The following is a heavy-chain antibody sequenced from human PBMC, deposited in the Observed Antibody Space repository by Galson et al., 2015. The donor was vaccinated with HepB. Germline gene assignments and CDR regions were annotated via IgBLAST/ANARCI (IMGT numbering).Heavy chain of an antibody. CDR3: VGDRTYNGGNFFDF. J-gene: IGHJ4*02. CDR2: IRYDEYEY. V-gene: IGHV3-7*03. Sequence: SLRLSCAASGFSFSDYWMSWIRQAPGKRLEWVANIRYDEYEYYYADFVKGRFTISRDNARNSVFLQMSSLRRDDTAIYYCVGDRTYNGGNFFDFWGQGALVTVSS. D-gene: IGHD2-8*01. CDR1: GFSFSDYW.